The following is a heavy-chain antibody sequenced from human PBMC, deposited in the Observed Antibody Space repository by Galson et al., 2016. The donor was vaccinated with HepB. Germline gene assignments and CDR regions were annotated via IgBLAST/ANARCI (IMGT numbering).Heavy chain of an antibody. CDR2: IYPGDSDT. CDR3: ARQCGGDCFSQGSYCLHQGPIGLPPGTLLQEHL. V-gene: IGHV5-51*01. CDR1: GYSFTDYW. D-gene: IGHD2-21*02. Sequence: QSGAEVKKPGESLKISCKGSGYSFTDYWIGWVRQMPGKGLEWMGIIYPGDSDTRYSPSFEGQITISADKSIYTAYLQWSSLKASDTAIYYCARQCGGDCFSQGSYCLHQGPIGLPPGTLLQEHLWG. J-gene: IGHJ6*01.